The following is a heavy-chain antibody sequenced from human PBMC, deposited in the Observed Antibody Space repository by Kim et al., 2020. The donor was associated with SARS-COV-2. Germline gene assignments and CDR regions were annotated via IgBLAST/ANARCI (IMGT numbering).Heavy chain of an antibody. Sequence: SETLSLTCTVSGGSISRYYWSWIRQPPGKGLEWIGNIYYSGSTNQNPSLKSRVTISLDTSKNQFSLKLSSVTAADTAVYYCARDRGYCSGGNCYSDGWFDPGGQGTLVTVSS. V-gene: IGHV4-59*01. CDR1: GGSISRYY. J-gene: IGHJ5*02. CDR2: IYYSGST. CDR3: ARDRGYCSGGNCYSDGWFDP. D-gene: IGHD2-15*01.